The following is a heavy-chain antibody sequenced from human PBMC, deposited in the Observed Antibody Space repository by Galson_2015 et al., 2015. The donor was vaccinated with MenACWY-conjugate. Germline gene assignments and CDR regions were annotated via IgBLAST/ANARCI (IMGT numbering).Heavy chain of an antibody. CDR3: AKAEAVEYFQH. V-gene: IGHV3-23*01. J-gene: IGHJ1*01. CDR1: GFTFSSYA. CDR2: ISGSGGST. D-gene: IGHD6-19*01. Sequence: SLRLSCAASGFTFSSYAMSWVRQAPGKGLEWVSAISGSGGSTYYADSVKGRFTISRDNSKNTLHLQMNSLRAENTAVYYCAKAEAVEYFQHWGQGTLVTVSS.